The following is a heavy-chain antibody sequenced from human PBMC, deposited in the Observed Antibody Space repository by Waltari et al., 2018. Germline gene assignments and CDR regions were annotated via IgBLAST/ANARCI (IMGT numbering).Heavy chain of an antibody. D-gene: IGHD6-19*01. CDR1: GVTFSNCV. V-gene: IGHV1-69*01. J-gene: IGHJ6*02. CDR3: ATIEMAAIRDYFYYGMEV. CDR2: IGPVFRRT. Sequence: QINLVQSGADVKKPGSSVKVSCKASGVTFSNCVISWVRQAPGQGLEWMGGIGPVFRRTNYAQKFQGRVTISADDVTATSYMEMSGLTADDTAVYYCATIEMAAIRDYFYYGMEVWGQGTTVSVSS.